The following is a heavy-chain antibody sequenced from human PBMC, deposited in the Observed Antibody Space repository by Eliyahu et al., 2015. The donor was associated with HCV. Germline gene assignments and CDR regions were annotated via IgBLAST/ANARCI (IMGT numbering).Heavy chain of an antibody. CDR1: GGSISSGSYY. D-gene: IGHD3-16*01. CDR3: ATGGLYDDAFDI. CDR2: IYSSGST. Sequence: QVQLQESGPGLVKPSQTLSLTCTVSGGSISSGSYYWRWIRQPAGKGLEWIGRIYSSGSTNYNPSLQSRVTISVDTSKNQFSLKLSSVTAADTAVYYCATGGLYDDAFDIWGQGTLVTVSS. J-gene: IGHJ3*02. V-gene: IGHV4-61*02.